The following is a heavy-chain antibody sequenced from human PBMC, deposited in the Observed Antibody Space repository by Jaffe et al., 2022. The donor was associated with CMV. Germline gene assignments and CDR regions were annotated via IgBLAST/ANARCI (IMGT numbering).Heavy chain of an antibody. CDR2: IYHSGST. CDR3: ARLALGAMVTTYPGDY. Sequence: QVQLQQSGPGLVKPSGTLSLTCAVSGGSINSSNWWSWVRQPPGKGLEWIGDIYHSGSTNYNPSLKSRVTISVDKSKNQFSLKLTSVTAADSAVYYCARLALGAMVTTYPGDYWGQGTLVTVSS. J-gene: IGHJ4*02. D-gene: IGHD3-22*01. CDR1: GGSINSSNW. V-gene: IGHV4-4*02.